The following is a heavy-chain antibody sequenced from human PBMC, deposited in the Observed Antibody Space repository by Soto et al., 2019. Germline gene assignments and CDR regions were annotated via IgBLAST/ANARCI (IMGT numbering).Heavy chain of an antibody. Sequence: EVQLVESGGGLVQPGGSLRLSCAASGFTFRNNVMNWVRQAPGRGLEWVSAITDNGGSTYYADSVKGRCTISRDNSKNTLYLQMNSLRAEATAVYYCAKEVYGAARGGMDVWGQGTTVTVSS. V-gene: IGHV3-23*04. CDR1: GFTFRNNV. CDR2: ITDNGGST. J-gene: IGHJ6*02. CDR3: AKEVYGAARGGMDV. D-gene: IGHD3-10*01.